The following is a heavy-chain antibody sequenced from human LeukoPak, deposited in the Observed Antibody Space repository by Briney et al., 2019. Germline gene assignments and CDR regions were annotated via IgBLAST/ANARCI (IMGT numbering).Heavy chain of an antibody. CDR3: ARELSYDFWSGYKYNWFDP. D-gene: IGHD3-3*01. CDR1: GGSISSGGYS. CDR2: IYYSGST. Sequence: SETLSLTCTVSGGSISSGGYSWSWISQHPGKGLEWIGYIYYSGSTYYNPSLKSRVTISVDTSKNQFSLKLSSVTAADTAVYYCARELSYDFWSGYKYNWFDPWGQGTLVTVSS. J-gene: IGHJ5*02. V-gene: IGHV4-31*03.